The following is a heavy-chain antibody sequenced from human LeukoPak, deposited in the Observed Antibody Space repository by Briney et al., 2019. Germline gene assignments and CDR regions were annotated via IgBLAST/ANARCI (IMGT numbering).Heavy chain of an antibody. Sequence: GGSLRLSCAASGFSLSSHAMSWVRQAPGKGLEWVSVIYGGGNIYYADSVKGRFTISRDNSKNTLYLQMNSLRAEDTAVYYCARGAGYNYPYYFDYWGQGTLVTVSS. CDR2: IYGGGNI. V-gene: IGHV3-53*01. J-gene: IGHJ4*02. CDR3: ARGAGYNYPYYFDY. CDR1: GFSLSSHA. D-gene: IGHD5-24*01.